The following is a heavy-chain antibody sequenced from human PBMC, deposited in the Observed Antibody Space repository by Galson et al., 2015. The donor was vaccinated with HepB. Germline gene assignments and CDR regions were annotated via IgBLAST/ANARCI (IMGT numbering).Heavy chain of an antibody. D-gene: IGHD3-10*01. V-gene: IGHV5-51*01. CDR2: IYPGDSDT. CDR3: ARRKTPYGSDGDLTFDY. Sequence: QSGAEVKKPGESLKISCKGSGYRFTSYWIGWVRQMPGKGLAWMGIIYPGDSDTRYSPSFQGQVTISADKSISTAYLQWSSLKASDTAMYYCARRKTPYGSDGDLTFDYWGQGSLVTVSS. J-gene: IGHJ4*02. CDR1: GYRFTSYW.